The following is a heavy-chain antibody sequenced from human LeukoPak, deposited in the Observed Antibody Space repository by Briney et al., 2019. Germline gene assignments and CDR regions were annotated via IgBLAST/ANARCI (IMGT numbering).Heavy chain of an antibody. CDR3: ARVSVQTGTTDH. CDR2: IYYIGST. J-gene: IGHJ4*02. D-gene: IGHD1-1*01. V-gene: IGHV4-39*02. Sequence: PSETLSLTCTVSGDSISSSSYYWGWLRQSPGKGLEWIGSIYYIGSTYNNPSLKSRVIMSVDTSKNQISLRLSSVTAADTAVYYCARVSVQTGTTDHWGQGTLVTVSS. CDR1: GDSISSSSYY.